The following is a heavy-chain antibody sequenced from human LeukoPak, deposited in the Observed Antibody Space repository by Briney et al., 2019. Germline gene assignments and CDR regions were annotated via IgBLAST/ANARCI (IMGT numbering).Heavy chain of an antibody. CDR2: IKSKTDGGTT. Sequence: GGSLRLSCAASGFTFSNAWMSWVRQAPGKGLEWVGRIKSKTDGGTTDYAAPVKGRFTISRDDSKNTLYLQMNSLKTEDTAVYYCTTVFSGSYPIRDYWGQGILVTVSS. J-gene: IGHJ4*02. CDR3: TTVFSGSYPIRDY. D-gene: IGHD1-26*01. V-gene: IGHV3-15*01. CDR1: GFTFSNAW.